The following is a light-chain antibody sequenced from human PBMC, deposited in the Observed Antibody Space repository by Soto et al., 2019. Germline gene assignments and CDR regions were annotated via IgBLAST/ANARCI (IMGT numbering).Light chain of an antibody. J-gene: IGKJ5*01. V-gene: IGKV1-13*02. CDR2: DVS. Sequence: AIQLTQSPSSLSASVGDRVTITCRASQDIRGALAWYQQKPGKAPKILTYDVSTLESGVPSRFSGSSSGTDFTLTISSLQPVDFATYYCQQFNSYPITFGQEKRLEIK. CDR1: QDIRGA. CDR3: QQFNSYPIT.